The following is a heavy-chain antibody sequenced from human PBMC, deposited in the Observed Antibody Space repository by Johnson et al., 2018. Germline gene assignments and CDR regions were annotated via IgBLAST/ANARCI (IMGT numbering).Heavy chain of an antibody. D-gene: IGHD3-22*01. J-gene: IGHJ6*02. CDR3: AKSHQDSSGYLGGMDG. CDR1: GLTVSTSD. Sequence: VQLVQSGGGLVQPGGSLRLSCAASGLTVSTSDMYWVRQVTGKGLEWVSAIHPAGDTYYPGSVKGRFTISRENAKNSLYLQMNRLRAGDTAVYYCAKSHQDSSGYLGGMDGWGQGTTVTVSS. V-gene: IGHV3-13*01. CDR2: IHPAGDT.